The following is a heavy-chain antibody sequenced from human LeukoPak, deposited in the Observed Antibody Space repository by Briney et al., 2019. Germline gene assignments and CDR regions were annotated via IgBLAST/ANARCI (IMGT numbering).Heavy chain of an antibody. CDR3: ARERSDYYDASGYADAFDI. V-gene: IGHV3-11*05. CDR1: GFTFSDYA. D-gene: IGHD3-22*01. Sequence: GGSLRLSCAASGFTFSDYAMTWIRQAPGKGLEWVSYITSSSTYTNYADSVKGRFTISRDNGRISLFLQMNSLRVDDTAVYYCARERSDYYDASGYADAFDIWGQGTMVTVSS. CDR2: ITSSSTYT. J-gene: IGHJ3*02.